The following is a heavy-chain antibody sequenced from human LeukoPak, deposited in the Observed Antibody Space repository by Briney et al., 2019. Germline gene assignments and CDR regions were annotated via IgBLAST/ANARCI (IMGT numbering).Heavy chain of an antibody. CDR3: TRDRYGD. Sequence: GGSLRLSCVASGFTFRSSWMSWVRQAPGRGLEWLANIKHDGSETFYVDSVKGRFTIARDNARNSLYLQMDSLRADDTAVYYCTRDRYGDWGQGTPVTVSS. CDR2: IKHDGSET. V-gene: IGHV3-7*05. J-gene: IGHJ4*02. D-gene: IGHD5-18*01. CDR1: GFTFRSSW.